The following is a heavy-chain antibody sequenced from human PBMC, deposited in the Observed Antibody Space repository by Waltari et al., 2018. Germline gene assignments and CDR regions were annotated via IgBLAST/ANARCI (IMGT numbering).Heavy chain of an antibody. J-gene: IGHJ5*02. CDR3: ARRVAMVAPSGIGSWLDP. D-gene: IGHD3-10*01. V-gene: IGHV4-59*08. CDR1: GDSISSYY. CDR2: ASYSETT. Sequence: QVQLQESGPGLVRPSETLSLTCTVYGDSISSYYWNWLRQPPGSQLELIGHASYSETTIYNPSLESRVTISLDTSKNQFSLELTSVTAADTAVYYCARRVAMVAPSGIGSWLDPWGQGTLVTVSS.